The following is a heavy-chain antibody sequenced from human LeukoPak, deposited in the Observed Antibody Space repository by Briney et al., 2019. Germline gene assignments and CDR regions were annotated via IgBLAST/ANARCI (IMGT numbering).Heavy chain of an antibody. CDR2: IYHTGST. V-gene: IGHV4-4*02. CDR1: GGSISSNNW. CDR3: GRLMAGLD. D-gene: IGHD6-19*01. J-gene: IGHJ4*02. Sequence: PSGTLSHTCAVSGGSISSNNWWSWVRQPPGRGLEWIADIYHTGSTNYSPSLKSRVTISVDKSKNQFFLKLNSVTAADTAVYYCGRLMAGLDWGQGTLVTVSS.